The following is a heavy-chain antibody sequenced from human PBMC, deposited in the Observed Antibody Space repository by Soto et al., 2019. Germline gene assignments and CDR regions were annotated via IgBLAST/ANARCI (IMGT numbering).Heavy chain of an antibody. Sequence: QVQLVQSGAEEKKPGASVKVSCKASGYTFTSYAMHWVRQAPGQRLEWMGWINAGNGNTKYSQKFQGSVTITRDTSASTAYMELISLRSEDTSVYYCARSIVVVTALDYWGPGTLVTVSS. CDR2: INAGNGNT. V-gene: IGHV1-3*05. CDR1: GYTFTSYA. CDR3: ARSIVVVTALDY. D-gene: IGHD2-21*02. J-gene: IGHJ4*02.